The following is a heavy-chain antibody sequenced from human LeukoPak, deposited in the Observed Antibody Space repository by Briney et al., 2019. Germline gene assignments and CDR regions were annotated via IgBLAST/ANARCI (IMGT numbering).Heavy chain of an antibody. J-gene: IGHJ3*02. V-gene: IGHV3-7*01. CDR2: IKRDGSER. D-gene: IGHD3-22*01. CDR1: GFSFSMYW. Sequence: PGGSLRLSCEASGFSFSMYWMAWVRQAPGKGLEWVANIKRDGSERHCLDSVRGRFTVSRDNAKNSLYLQLNSLRAEDTAVYFCARDTTYYESSAYYDSYDIWGQGTMVTVPS. CDR3: ARDTTYYESSAYYDSYDI.